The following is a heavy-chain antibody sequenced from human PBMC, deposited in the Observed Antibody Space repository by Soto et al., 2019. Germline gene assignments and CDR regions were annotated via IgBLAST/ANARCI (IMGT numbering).Heavy chain of an antibody. D-gene: IGHD3-3*01. CDR2: IIPILGTA. CDR3: ARSKTSLRFLEWSSAKGGMDV. J-gene: IGHJ6*02. Sequence: SVKGSCKASGGTFSSYAIGWVRQAPGQGLEWMGGIIPILGTANYAQKFQGRVTITADESTSTAYMELSSLRSEDTAVYYCARSKTSLRFLEWSSAKGGMDVWGQGTTVTVSS. CDR1: GGTFSSYA. V-gene: IGHV1-69*01.